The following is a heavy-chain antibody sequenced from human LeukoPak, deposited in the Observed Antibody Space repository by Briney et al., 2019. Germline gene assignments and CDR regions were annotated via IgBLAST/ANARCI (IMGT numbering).Heavy chain of an antibody. CDR3: ARSGDCSSTSCYRFDP. D-gene: IGHD2-2*01. V-gene: IGHV5-51*01. J-gene: IGHJ5*02. CDR1: GYSFTSYW. Sequence: RESLKISCKGSGYSFTSYWIGWVRQMPGKGLEWMGIIYPGDSDTRYSPSFQGQVTISADKSISTAYLQWSSLKASDTAMYYCARSGDCSSTSCYRFDPWGQGTLVTVSS. CDR2: IYPGDSDT.